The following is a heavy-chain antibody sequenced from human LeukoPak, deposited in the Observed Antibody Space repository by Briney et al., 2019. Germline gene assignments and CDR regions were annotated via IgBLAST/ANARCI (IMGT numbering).Heavy chain of an antibody. CDR3: ARMLGSGTIDY. CDR1: GGSISSSSYY. J-gene: IGHJ4*02. V-gene: IGHV4-39*07. D-gene: IGHD3-10*01. Sequence: PSETLSLTCTVSGGSISSSSYYWGWIRQPPGKGLEWIGSIYYSGSTYYNPSLKSRVTISVDTSKNQFSLKLSSVTAADTAVYYCARMLGSGTIDYWGQGTLVTVSS. CDR2: IYYSGST.